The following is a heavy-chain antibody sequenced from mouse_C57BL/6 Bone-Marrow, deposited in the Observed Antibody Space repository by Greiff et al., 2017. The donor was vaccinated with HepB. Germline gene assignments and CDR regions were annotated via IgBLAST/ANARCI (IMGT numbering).Heavy chain of an antibody. D-gene: IGHD1-1*01. CDR2: INPGSGGT. Sequence: VKLMESGAELVRPGTSVKVSCKASGYAFTNYLIEWVKQRPGQGLEWIGVINPGSGGTNYNEKFKGKATLTADKSSSTAYMQLSSLTSEDSAVYFCARSYYYGSSPWFAYWGQGTLVTVSA. CDR1: GYAFTNYL. V-gene: IGHV1-54*01. J-gene: IGHJ3*01. CDR3: ARSYYYGSSPWFAY.